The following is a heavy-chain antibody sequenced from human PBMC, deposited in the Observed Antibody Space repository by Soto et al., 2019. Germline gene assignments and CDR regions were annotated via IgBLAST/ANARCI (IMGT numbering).Heavy chain of an antibody. V-gene: IGHV3-23*01. Sequence: EVQLLESGGGLVQPGGSLRLSCAASGFTFSTYAMTWVRQAPGKGLERISSITASDGSAYYADSVKGRFTISRDNPMNTLYLQMISLRVEDTAVYYCARGGYSYGHWGQGTLVTVSS. D-gene: IGHD5-18*01. CDR3: ARGGYSYGH. CDR1: GFTFSTYA. J-gene: IGHJ4*02. CDR2: ITASDGSA.